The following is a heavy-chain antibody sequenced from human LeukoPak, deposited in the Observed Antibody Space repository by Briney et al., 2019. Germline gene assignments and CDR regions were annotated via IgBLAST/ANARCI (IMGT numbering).Heavy chain of an antibody. CDR2: ISSSSSYI. Sequence: GGSLRLSCSASGFTFGSYSMHWVRQAPGKGLEWVSSISSSSSYIYYADSVKGRLTISGDNTNNTLSLQMTSLRAEDTAVYYCARGRSLDYWGQGTLVTVSS. J-gene: IGHJ4*02. CDR1: GFTFGSYS. CDR3: ARGRSLDY. V-gene: IGHV3-21*01.